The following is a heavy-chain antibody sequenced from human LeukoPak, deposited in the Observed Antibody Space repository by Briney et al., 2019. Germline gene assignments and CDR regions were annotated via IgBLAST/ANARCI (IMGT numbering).Heavy chain of an antibody. J-gene: IGHJ3*02. CDR2: IYHSGST. V-gene: IGHV4-30-2*01. CDR3: ARAAAIVGAFDI. Sequence: SETLSLTCTVSGGSISSGGYYWSWIRQPPGKGLEWIGYIYHSGSTYYNPSLKSRVTISVDRSKNQFSLKLSSVTAADTAVYYCARAAAIVGAFDIWGQGTMVTVSP. CDR1: GGSISSGGYY. D-gene: IGHD2-2*02.